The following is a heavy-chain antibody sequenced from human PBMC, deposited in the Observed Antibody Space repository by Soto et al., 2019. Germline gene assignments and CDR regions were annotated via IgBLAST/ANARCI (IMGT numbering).Heavy chain of an antibody. J-gene: IGHJ6*02. CDR2: ISYDGSNK. D-gene: IGHD6-13*01. Sequence: GGSLRLSCAASGFTFSSYGMHWVRQAPGKGLEWVAVISYDGSNKYYADSVKGRFTISRDNSKNTLYLQMNSLRAEDTAVYYCAKDLVAAAVYYYYGMDVWGQGTTVTVSS. V-gene: IGHV3-30*18. CDR3: AKDLVAAAVYYYYGMDV. CDR1: GFTFSSYG.